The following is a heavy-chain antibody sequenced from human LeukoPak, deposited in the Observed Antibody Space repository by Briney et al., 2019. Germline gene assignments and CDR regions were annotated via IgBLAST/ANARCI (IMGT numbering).Heavy chain of an antibody. D-gene: IGHD5-18*01. CDR2: IYYSGST. J-gene: IGHJ4*02. CDR1: GGSISSGGYS. V-gene: IGHV4-30-4*07. CDR3: ARIARSLYSYGPADY. Sequence: SETLSLTCAVSGGSISSGGYSWSWIRQPPGKGLEWIGYIYYSGSTYYNPSLKSRVTISVDTSKNQFSLKLSSVTAADTAVYYCARIARSLYSYGPADYWGQGTLVTVSS.